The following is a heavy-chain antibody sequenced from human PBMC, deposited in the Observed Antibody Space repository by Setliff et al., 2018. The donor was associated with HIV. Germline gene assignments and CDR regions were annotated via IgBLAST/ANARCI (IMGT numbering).Heavy chain of an antibody. V-gene: IGHV1-18*01. CDR1: GYSVTTYG. J-gene: IGHJ2*01. CDR3: ARGHHFYWYFDL. CDR2: ISVYNGQT. Sequence: ASVKVSCKASGYSVTTYGISWVRQAPGQGLEWVGWISVYNGQTLYAQKVQDRITVTMDIPKDTAYMELRGLTPDDTAVYYCARGHHFYWYFDLWGPGTLVTSPQ.